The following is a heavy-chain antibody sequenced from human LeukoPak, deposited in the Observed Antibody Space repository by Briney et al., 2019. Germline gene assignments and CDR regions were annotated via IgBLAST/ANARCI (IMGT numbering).Heavy chain of an antibody. V-gene: IGHV4-34*01. Sequence: PSETLSLTCAVYGGSFSGYYWSWIRQPPGKGLEWIGEINHSGSTNHNPSLKSRVTISVDTSKNQFSLKLSSVTAADTAVYYCARTSGRWLVHHYWGQGTLVTVSS. J-gene: IGHJ4*02. CDR2: INHSGST. CDR3: ARTSGRWLVHHY. CDR1: GGSFSGYY. D-gene: IGHD6-19*01.